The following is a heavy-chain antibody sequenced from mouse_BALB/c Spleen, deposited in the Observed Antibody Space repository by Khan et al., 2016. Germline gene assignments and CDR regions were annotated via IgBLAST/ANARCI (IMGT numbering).Heavy chain of an antibody. V-gene: IGHV3-1*02. Sequence: EVQLQESGPDLVKPSQSLSLTCTVTGYYITSGYSWHWIRQFPGNKLEWMGYIHYSGGTKYIPSLKSRISITRDTSKNQFFLQLNSVTPEDTATYYCTRSHGYYAMDYWGQGTSVTVSS. CDR3: TRSHGYYAMDY. J-gene: IGHJ4*01. CDR2: IHYSGGT. CDR1: GYYITSGYS.